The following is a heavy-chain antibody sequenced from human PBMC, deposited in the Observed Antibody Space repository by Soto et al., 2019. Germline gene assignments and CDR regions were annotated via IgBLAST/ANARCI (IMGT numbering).Heavy chain of an antibody. J-gene: IGHJ6*02. Sequence: QLQLQESGPGLVKPSETLSLTCTVSGGSISSSSYYWGWIRQPPGKGLEWIGGTYYSGSTYYNPSLKSRVTISVDTSKNQFSLKLSSVTAADTAVYYCARQGTYYDILTGFYYYYYGMDVWGQGTTSPSP. CDR2: TYYSGST. CDR1: GGSISSSSYY. V-gene: IGHV4-39*01. D-gene: IGHD3-9*01. CDR3: ARQGTYYDILTGFYYYYYGMDV.